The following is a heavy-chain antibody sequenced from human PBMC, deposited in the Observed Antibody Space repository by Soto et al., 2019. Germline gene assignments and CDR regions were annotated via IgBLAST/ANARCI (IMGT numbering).Heavy chain of an antibody. J-gene: IGHJ4*02. CDR3: VSQRTTVPTQAYFDY. CDR2: VYYRGRS. Sequence: PSETLSLTCSVSGGSIGSSSYYFGWIRQSPGKGLEWIGSVYYRGRSYSKSSVKSRVTISVDTSKNRFSLSLNSVTASDTAAYFCVSQRTTVPTQAYFDYWGPGALVTVSS. D-gene: IGHD4-17*01. V-gene: IGHV4-39*01. CDR1: GGSIGSSSYY.